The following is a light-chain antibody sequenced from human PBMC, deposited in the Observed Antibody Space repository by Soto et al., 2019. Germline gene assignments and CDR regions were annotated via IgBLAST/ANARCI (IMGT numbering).Light chain of an antibody. CDR2: GAS. Sequence: EIVMTQSPATLSVSPGERATLSCRASQSVSSNLAWYQQKPGQAPRLLIYGASTRATGIPARFSGSGSGTELTLTISSLQSEDFAVYYCQQYNNWPLEAFGQGTKVEIK. V-gene: IGKV3-15*01. CDR1: QSVSSN. J-gene: IGKJ1*01. CDR3: QQYNNWPLEA.